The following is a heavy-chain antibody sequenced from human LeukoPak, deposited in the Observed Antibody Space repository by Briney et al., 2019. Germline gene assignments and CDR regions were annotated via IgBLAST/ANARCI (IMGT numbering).Heavy chain of an antibody. CDR1: GGSISSSSYY. D-gene: IGHD3-10*01. J-gene: IGHJ5*02. V-gene: IGHV4-61*02. Sequence: SETLSLTCTVSGGSISSSSYYWGWIRQPAGKGLEWIGRIYTSGSTNYNPSLKSRVTMSVDTSKNQFSLKLSSVTAADTAVYYCARDSRASYYTMGWFDPWGQGTLVTVSS. CDR3: ARDSRASYYTMGWFDP. CDR2: IYTSGST.